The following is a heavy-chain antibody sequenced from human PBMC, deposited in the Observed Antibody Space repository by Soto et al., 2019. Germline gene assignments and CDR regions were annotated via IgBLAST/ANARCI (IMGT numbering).Heavy chain of an antibody. J-gene: IGHJ4*02. CDR2: INAGNGNT. Sequence: QVQLVQSGAEVKKPGASVKVSCKASGYTFTSYAMHWVRQAPGQMLEWMGWINAGNGNTNDSQKFQGRVTSTRDTSASTAYMELSSLRSEDTAVYYCARWDTAMVTRAFDYWGQGTLVTVSS. V-gene: IGHV1-3*01. D-gene: IGHD5-18*01. CDR3: ARWDTAMVTRAFDY. CDR1: GYTFTSYA.